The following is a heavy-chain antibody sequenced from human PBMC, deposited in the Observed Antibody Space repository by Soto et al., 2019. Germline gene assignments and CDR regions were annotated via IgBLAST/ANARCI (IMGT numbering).Heavy chain of an antibody. V-gene: IGHV1-2*02. CDR2: INPDSGVT. CDR1: GDRFTDYY. CDR3: ATVPIVVVPAANPPGWFDP. Sequence: GASVKVSCKASGDRFTDYYMHWVRQAPGQGLEWMGWINPDSGVTKYAQKFQGRVTMTRDTSIDTAYMELSSLRSEDTAVYYCATVPIVVVPAANPPGWFDPWGQGTLVTVSS. J-gene: IGHJ5*02. D-gene: IGHD2-2*01.